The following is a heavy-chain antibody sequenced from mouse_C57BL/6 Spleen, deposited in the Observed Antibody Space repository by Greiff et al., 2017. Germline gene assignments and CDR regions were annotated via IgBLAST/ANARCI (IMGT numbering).Heavy chain of an antibody. CDR3: AREGGYDYHLAY. D-gene: IGHD2-4*01. CDR1: GYTFTSYW. V-gene: IGHV1-52*01. Sequence: VQLQQPGAELVRPGSSVKLSCKASGYTFTSYWMHWVKQRPIQGLEWIGNIDPSDSATHYNKKFKDKATLTVDKSSSTAYMQRSSLTSEDSAVYYCAREGGYDYHLAYWGQGTLVTVSA. CDR2: IDPSDSAT. J-gene: IGHJ3*01.